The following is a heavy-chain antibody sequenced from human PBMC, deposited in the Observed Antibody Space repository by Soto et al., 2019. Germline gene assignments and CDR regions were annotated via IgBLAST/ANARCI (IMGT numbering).Heavy chain of an antibody. V-gene: IGHV3-53*04. CDR1: GFTVSSIY. J-gene: IGHJ1*01. Sequence: EVQLVESGGGLVQPGESLRLSCAASGFTVSSIYMSWVRQAPGKGLELVSVIYSDGSTYYADSVKGRFTISRHISKSTLYLQMNSLRAEYTAVYYCAIGLLDYGPIYFQHWGQGTLVTVSS. D-gene: IGHD4-17*01. CDR3: AIGLLDYGPIYFQH. CDR2: IYSDGST.